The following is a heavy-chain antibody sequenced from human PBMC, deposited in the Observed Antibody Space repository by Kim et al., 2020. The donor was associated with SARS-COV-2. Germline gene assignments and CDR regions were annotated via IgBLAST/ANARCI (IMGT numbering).Heavy chain of an antibody. D-gene: IGHD1-26*01. CDR1: GFTFSSYG. J-gene: IGHJ6*02. CDR2: ISYDGSNK. CDR3: AKASIGWDGMDV. Sequence: GGSLRLSCAASGFTFSSYGMHWVRQAPGKGLEWVAVISYDGSNKYYADSVKGRFTISRDNSKNTLYLQMNSLRAEDTAVYYCAKASIGWDGMDVWGQGTTVTVSS. V-gene: IGHV3-30*18.